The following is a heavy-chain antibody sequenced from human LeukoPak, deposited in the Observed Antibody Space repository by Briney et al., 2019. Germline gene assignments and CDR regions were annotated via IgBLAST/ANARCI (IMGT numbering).Heavy chain of an antibody. D-gene: IGHD4-23*01. V-gene: IGHV3-23*01. CDR3: ARDGQYGGITRNDAFDI. CDR1: GFTFSSYA. Sequence: GGSLRLSCAASGFTFSSYAMSWVRQAPGKGLEWVSGIPSSGPVTYYADSVKGRFTISRDNSKNTLYLQMNSLRAEDTAVYYCARDGQYGGITRNDAFDIWGQGTMVTVSS. J-gene: IGHJ3*02. CDR2: IPSSGPVT.